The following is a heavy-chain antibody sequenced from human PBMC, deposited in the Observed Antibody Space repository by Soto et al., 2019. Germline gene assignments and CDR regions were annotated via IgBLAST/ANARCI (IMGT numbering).Heavy chain of an antibody. CDR2: ISAYNGNT. D-gene: IGHD2-2*01. J-gene: IGHJ4*02. Sequence: ASVKVSCKASGYTFTSYGISWVRQAPGQGLEWMGWISAYNGNTNYAQKLQGRVTVTRDTSTSTVYMELSSLRSDDTAVYYCAREGATAAKMFDYWGQGTLVTVSS. CDR1: GYTFTSYG. CDR3: AREGATAAKMFDY. V-gene: IGHV1-18*01.